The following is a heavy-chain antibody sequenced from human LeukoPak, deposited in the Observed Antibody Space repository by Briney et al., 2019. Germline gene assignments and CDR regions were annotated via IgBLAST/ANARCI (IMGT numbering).Heavy chain of an antibody. J-gene: IGHJ5*01. CDR2: IRYDGINE. Sequence: GGSLRLSCAASGFTFSSYGMHWVRQAPGKGLEWVAFIRYDGINEYYADFVKGRFTISRDNSRDTLYLQMNGLTTEDTAVYYCAKDTYYHDSSGFYVFDSWGQGTLVTVSS. V-gene: IGHV3-30*02. CDR1: GFTFSSYG. D-gene: IGHD3-22*01. CDR3: AKDTYYHDSSGFYVFDS.